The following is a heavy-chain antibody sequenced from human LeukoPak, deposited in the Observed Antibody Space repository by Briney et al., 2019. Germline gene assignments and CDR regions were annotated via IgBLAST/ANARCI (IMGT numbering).Heavy chain of an antibody. CDR3: ARYWVDHRLFDY. Sequence: PSETLSLTCAVYGGSFSGYYWSWIRQPPGKGLEWIGEINHSGSTNYNPSLKSRVTISVDTSKSQFSLKLSSVTAADTAVYYCARYWVDHRLFDYWGQGTLVTVSS. V-gene: IGHV4-34*01. CDR1: GGSFSGYY. D-gene: IGHD2-8*02. J-gene: IGHJ4*02. CDR2: INHSGST.